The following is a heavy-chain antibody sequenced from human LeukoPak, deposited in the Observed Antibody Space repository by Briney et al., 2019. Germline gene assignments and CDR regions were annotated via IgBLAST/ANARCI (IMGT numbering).Heavy chain of an antibody. V-gene: IGHV3-21*01. D-gene: IGHD3-3*01. J-gene: IGHJ3*02. CDR3: ARDRESYDFWSGYSGPDAFDI. CDR2: ISSSSSYI. CDR1: GCTFSSYS. Sequence: GGSLRLTCVSCGCTFSSYSMNWVRQAPGKGLEWVSSISSSSSYIYYADSVKGRFTISRDNAKNSLYLQMNSLRAEDTAVYYCARDRESYDFWSGYSGPDAFDIWGQGTMVTVSS.